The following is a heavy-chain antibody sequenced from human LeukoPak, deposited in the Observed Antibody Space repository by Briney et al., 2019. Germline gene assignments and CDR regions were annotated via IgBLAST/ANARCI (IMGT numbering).Heavy chain of an antibody. CDR1: GFTFSSYA. CDR2: ISGNGGST. D-gene: IGHD6-25*01. J-gene: IGHJ4*02. CDR3: AKRGSGSRHYYFDY. V-gene: IGHV3-23*01. Sequence: GGSLRLSCAASGFTFSSYAMSWVHQAPGKGLEWVSVISGNGGSTYYADSVKGRFTISRDNSKNTLYLQMNSLRAEDTALYYCAKRGSGSRHYYFDYWGQGTLVTVSS.